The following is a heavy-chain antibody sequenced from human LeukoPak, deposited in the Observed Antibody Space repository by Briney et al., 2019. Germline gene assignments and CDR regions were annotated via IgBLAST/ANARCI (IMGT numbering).Heavy chain of an antibody. V-gene: IGHV3-30*02. CDR1: GFTFSTFG. CDR2: IRYDGSNK. CDR3: AKGYYFDILSGYSSLDS. Sequence: GGFLRLSCAASGFAASGFTFSTFGMHWVRQAPGKGLEWVAFIRYDGSNKYYADSVKGRFTISRDDSKNTLYLQMNSLRAEDTAAYYCAKGYYFDILSGYSSLDSWGQGTLVTVSS. J-gene: IGHJ4*02. D-gene: IGHD3-9*01.